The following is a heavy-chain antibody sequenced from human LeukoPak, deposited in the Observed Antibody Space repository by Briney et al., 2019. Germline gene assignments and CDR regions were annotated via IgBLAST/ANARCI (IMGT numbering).Heavy chain of an antibody. CDR1: GGSISSSTYY. CDR3: ARRGSGRNWFDP. Sequence: PSETPSLTCTVSGGSISSSTYYWGWIRQPPGEGLEWIGSISYSGTTYYNPSLKSRVTLSVDTSKNQFSLRLTSVTAADTAVYSCARRGSGRNWFDPWGLGTLVTVSS. CDR2: ISYSGTT. V-gene: IGHV4-39*01. J-gene: IGHJ5*02. D-gene: IGHD1-1*01.